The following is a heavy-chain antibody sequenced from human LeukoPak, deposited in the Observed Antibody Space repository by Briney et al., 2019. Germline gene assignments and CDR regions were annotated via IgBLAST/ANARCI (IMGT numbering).Heavy chain of an antibody. CDR3: ARDQEWLCAFDI. CDR1: GFTFSSYS. D-gene: IGHD6-19*01. Sequence: PGGSLRLSCAASGFTFSSYSMNWVRQATGKGLEWVSYISSSSSTIYYADSVKGRFTISRDNAKNSLYLQMNSLRAEDTAVYYCARDQEWLCAFDIWGQGTMVTVSS. J-gene: IGHJ3*02. CDR2: ISSSSSTI. V-gene: IGHV3-48*01.